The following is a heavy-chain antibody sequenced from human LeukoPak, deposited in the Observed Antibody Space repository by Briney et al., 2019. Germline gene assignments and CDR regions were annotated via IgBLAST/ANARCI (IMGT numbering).Heavy chain of an antibody. CDR3: AAVQVGANYYFDY. CDR2: IVVGSGNT. V-gene: IGHV1-58*02. Sequence: SVKVSSKASGFTFTSSAMQWVRQARGQRLEWIGWIVVGSGNTNYAQKFQERVTITRDMSTSRAYMELSSLRSEDTAVYYCAAVQVGANYYFDYWGQGTLVTVSS. CDR1: GFTFTSSA. J-gene: IGHJ4*02. D-gene: IGHD1-26*01.